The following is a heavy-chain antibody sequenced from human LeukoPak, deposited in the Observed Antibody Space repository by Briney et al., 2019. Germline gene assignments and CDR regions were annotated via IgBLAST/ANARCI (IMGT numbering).Heavy chain of an antibody. CDR1: GDSFGTYG. D-gene: IGHD3-10*01. CDR3: ARETGSYYGSGSYYPHYYFDY. CDR2: IIPILGIA. J-gene: IGHJ4*02. Sequence: SVKVSCKASGDSFGTYGITWVRQAPGQGLEWLGRIIPILGIANYAQKFQGRVTITADKSTSTAYMELSSLRSEDTAVYYCARETGSYYGSGSYYPHYYFDYWGQGTLVTVSS. V-gene: IGHV1-69*04.